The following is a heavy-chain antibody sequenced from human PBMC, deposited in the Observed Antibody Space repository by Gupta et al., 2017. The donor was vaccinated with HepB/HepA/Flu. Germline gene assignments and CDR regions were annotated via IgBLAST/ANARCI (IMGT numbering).Heavy chain of an antibody. J-gene: IGHJ6*02. CDR3: AKDDRYSSSWYVGYYYYGMDV. CDR2: ISYDGSNK. V-gene: IGHV3-30*18. CDR1: GFTFSSYG. Sequence: QVQLVESGGGVVQPGRSLRLSCAASGFTFSSYGMHWVRQAPGKGLEWVAVISYDGSNKYYADSVKGRFTISRDNSKNTLYLQMNSLRAEDTAVYYCAKDDRYSSSWYVGYYYYGMDVWGQGTTVTVSS. D-gene: IGHD6-13*01.